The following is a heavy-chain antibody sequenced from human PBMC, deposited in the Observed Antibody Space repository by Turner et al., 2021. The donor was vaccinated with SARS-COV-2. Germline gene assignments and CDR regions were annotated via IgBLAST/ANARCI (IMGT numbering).Heavy chain of an antibody. CDR2: IKTKTDRGTT. V-gene: IGHV3-15*01. D-gene: IGHD6-13*01. Sequence: EVQLVESGGGLVKPGGSLRLSCSAYGFTFTNAWMSLVLQSPGKGLDWFGRIKTKTDRGTTDYAAPLKGRFTISRDDSKNTLYLQMNSLKTDDTAVYYCTTHSAPDYWGQGTLVTVSS. CDR3: TTHSAPDY. CDR1: GFTFTNAW. J-gene: IGHJ4*02.